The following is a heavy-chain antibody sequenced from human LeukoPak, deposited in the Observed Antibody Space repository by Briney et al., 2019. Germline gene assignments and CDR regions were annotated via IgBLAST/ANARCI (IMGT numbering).Heavy chain of an antibody. D-gene: IGHD6-13*01. Sequence: GGSLRLSCAASGFTFRNYWMLWVRQAPGKGLVWVSRINSDGSSRNYADSVKGRFTISRDNAKNTLYLQMNSLRAEDTAVYYCASASSHRIAAGGDYWGQGTLVTVSS. V-gene: IGHV3-74*01. CDR1: GFTFRNYW. CDR2: INSDGSSR. J-gene: IGHJ4*02. CDR3: ASASSHRIAAGGDY.